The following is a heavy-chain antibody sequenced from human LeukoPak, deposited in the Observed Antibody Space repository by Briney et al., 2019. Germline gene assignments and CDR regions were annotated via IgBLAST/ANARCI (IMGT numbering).Heavy chain of an antibody. Sequence: GGSLRLSCAASGFTFSTYGMHWVRQAPGKGLEWVAVRSYDGSNKYYADSVKGRFTISRDNSKNTLYLQMNSLRAEDTAVYYCAKGRYHLATVTLLDYWGQGTLVTVSS. CDR1: GFTFSTYG. CDR3: AKGRYHLATVTLLDY. J-gene: IGHJ4*02. V-gene: IGHV3-30*18. D-gene: IGHD4-17*01. CDR2: RSYDGSNK.